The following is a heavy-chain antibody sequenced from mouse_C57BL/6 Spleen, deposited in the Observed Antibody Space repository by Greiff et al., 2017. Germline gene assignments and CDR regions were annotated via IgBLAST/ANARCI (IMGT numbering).Heavy chain of an antibody. CDR2: INPNNGGT. CDR3: ARGNYYGSFYFDY. Sequence: EVKLQESGPELVKPGASVKIPCKASGYTFTDYNMDWVKQSHGKSLEWIGDINPNNGGTIYNQKFKGKATLTVDKSSSTAYMELRSLTSEDTAVYYCARGNYYGSFYFDYWGQGTTLTVSS. J-gene: IGHJ2*01. CDR1: GYTFTDYN. D-gene: IGHD1-1*01. V-gene: IGHV1-18*01.